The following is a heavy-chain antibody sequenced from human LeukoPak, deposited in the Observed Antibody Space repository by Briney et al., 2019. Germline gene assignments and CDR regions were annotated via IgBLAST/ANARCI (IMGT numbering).Heavy chain of an antibody. CDR2: IYYSGST. CDR1: GGSISSSSYY. CDR3: ARQGKGYSPSFDY. Sequence: SETLSLTCTVSGGSISSSSYYWGWIRQPPGKGLEWMGSIYYSGSTYYNPALKSRVTISVDTSKNQFSLKLSSVTAADTAVYYCARQGKGYSPSFDYWGQGTLVTVSS. J-gene: IGHJ4*02. V-gene: IGHV4-39*01. D-gene: IGHD1-26*01.